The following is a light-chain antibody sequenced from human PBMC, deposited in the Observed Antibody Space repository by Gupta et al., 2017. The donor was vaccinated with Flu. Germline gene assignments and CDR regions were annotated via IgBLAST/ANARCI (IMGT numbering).Light chain of an antibody. CDR1: ALSNQY. Sequence: SDELTQPPSVSVSPGQTARITCSGDALSNQYGYWYQLKAGQAHVLVIYKDSERPSGIPERFSGSSSGTTVTVTISGGQAEDEADYHCQSADTTGTYVFGTGTKVTVL. CDR3: QSADTTGTYV. CDR2: KDS. V-gene: IGLV3-25*03. J-gene: IGLJ1*01.